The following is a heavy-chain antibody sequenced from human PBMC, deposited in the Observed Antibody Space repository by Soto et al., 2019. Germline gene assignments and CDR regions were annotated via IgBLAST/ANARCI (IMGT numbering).Heavy chain of an antibody. CDR1: GYTFNSYG. V-gene: IGHV1-18*01. D-gene: IGHD3-22*01. J-gene: IGHJ6*02. CDR2: ISPYDDNT. CDR3: ARGGYYDSSGSRNYHYYGMDA. Sequence: QVQLVQSGTEVKKHGASVKVSCKASGYTFNSYGISWVRQAPGQGLEWMGWISPYDDNTNYAQNLQGRVTMTTDTSTRTAYMELRSLRSDDTAVYYCARGGYYDSSGSRNYHYYGMDAWGQGTTVTVS.